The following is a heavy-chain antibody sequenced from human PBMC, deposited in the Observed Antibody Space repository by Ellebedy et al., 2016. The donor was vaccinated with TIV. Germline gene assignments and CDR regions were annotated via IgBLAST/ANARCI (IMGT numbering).Heavy chain of an antibody. J-gene: IGHJ2*01. D-gene: IGHD6-13*01. Sequence: PGGSLRLSCAASGFTFSSYSMNWVRQAPGKGLEWVSYITRSSTTIYYADFVKGRFTVSRDNAKNSLYLQMNSLRDEDTAVYYCASKRFGYSSTWYRGWYFDLWGRGTLVTVSS. CDR1: GFTFSSYS. V-gene: IGHV3-48*02. CDR3: ASKRFGYSSTWYRGWYFDL. CDR2: ITRSSTTI.